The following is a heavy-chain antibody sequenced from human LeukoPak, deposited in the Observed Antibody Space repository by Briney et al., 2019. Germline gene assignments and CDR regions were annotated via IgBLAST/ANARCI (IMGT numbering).Heavy chain of an antibody. CDR1: EYSFTDYY. J-gene: IGHJ4*02. D-gene: IGHD4-23*01. CDR2: INPSGGST. Sequence: ASVKVSCKASEYSFTDYYIHWVRQAPGQGLEWMGIINPSGGSTSYAQKFQGRVTMTRDTSTSTVYMELSSLRSEDTAVYYCARVRLRWSFDYWGQGTLVTVSS. V-gene: IGHV1-46*01. CDR3: ARVRLRWSFDY.